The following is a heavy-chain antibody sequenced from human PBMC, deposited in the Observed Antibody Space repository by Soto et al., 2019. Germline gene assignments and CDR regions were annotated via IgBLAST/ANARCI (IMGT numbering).Heavy chain of an antibody. V-gene: IGHV3-15*07. CDR2: IKSKTDGGTT. Sequence: EVQLVESGGALGKPGGSHRLSCAVSGFTFDKVWMNWVRQAPGKGLEWVGRIKSKTDGGTTDYAAPVKGRFTISRDDSKNMLYLQMNSLKTEDTGMYFCTTGRDDLLYWGQGTLVTVSS. CDR1: GFTFDKVW. CDR3: TTGRDDLLY. J-gene: IGHJ4*02. D-gene: IGHD1-26*01.